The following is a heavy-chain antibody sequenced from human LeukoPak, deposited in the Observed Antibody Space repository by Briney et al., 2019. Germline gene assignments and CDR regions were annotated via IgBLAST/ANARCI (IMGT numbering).Heavy chain of an antibody. V-gene: IGHV3-21*01. CDR1: GFTFSSYS. CDR3: ARDHGNSYAFGI. D-gene: IGHD4-23*01. J-gene: IGHJ3*02. Sequence: PGGSLRLSCAASGFTFSSYSMNWVRQAPGKGLEWVSSISGSSSYIYYADSVKGRFTISRDNAKNSLYLQMNSLRAEDTAVYYCARDHGNSYAFGIWGQGTMVTVPS. CDR2: ISGSSSYI.